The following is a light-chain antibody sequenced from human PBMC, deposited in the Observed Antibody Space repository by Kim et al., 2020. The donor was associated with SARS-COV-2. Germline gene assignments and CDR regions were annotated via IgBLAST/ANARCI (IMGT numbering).Light chain of an antibody. Sequence: QRVTISCTGSSSNIGAGYDVHWYQQLPGTAPKLLIYGNSNRPSGVPDRFSGSKSGTSASLAITGLQAEDEADYYCQSYDSSLSHYVFGTGTKVTVL. V-gene: IGLV1-40*01. CDR2: GNS. CDR1: SSNIGAGYD. J-gene: IGLJ1*01. CDR3: QSYDSSLSHYV.